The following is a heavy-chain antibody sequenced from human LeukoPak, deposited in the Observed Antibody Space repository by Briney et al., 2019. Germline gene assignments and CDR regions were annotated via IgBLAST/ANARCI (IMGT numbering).Heavy chain of an antibody. V-gene: IGHV3-21*01. Sequence: PGGSLRLSCAASGFTFRSYSMNWVRQAPGKGLEWVSSISSSSSYIYYADSVKGRFTISRDNAKNSLYQQMNSLRAEDTAVYYCARMEDYSDSKSDYWGQGTLVTVSS. D-gene: IGHD4-11*01. CDR1: GFTFRSYS. J-gene: IGHJ4*02. CDR2: ISSSSSYI. CDR3: ARMEDYSDSKSDY.